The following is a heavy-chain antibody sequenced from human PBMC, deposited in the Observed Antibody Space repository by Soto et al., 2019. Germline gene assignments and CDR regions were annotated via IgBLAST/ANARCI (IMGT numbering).Heavy chain of an antibody. Sequence: SETLSLTCTVSGGSISSYYWSWIRQPPGKGLEWIGYVYYSGSTNYNPSLKSRVTISVDTSKNQFSLKLSSVTAADTAVYYCARYGVGRNWFDPWGQGTLVTVSS. J-gene: IGHJ5*02. CDR3: ARYGVGRNWFDP. D-gene: IGHD1-26*01. CDR1: GGSISSYY. CDR2: VYYSGST. V-gene: IGHV4-59*01.